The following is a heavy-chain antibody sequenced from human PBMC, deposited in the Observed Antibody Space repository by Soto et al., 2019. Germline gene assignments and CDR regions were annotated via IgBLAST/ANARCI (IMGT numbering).Heavy chain of an antibody. J-gene: IGHJ4*02. CDR2: IGPESGAT. CDR1: GYTFTGHY. CDR3: GRGRSGQIVVFY. Sequence: ASVKVSCKASGYTFTGHYIHWLRQSPEQGPEWMGEIGPESGATRYARRFQGRVTMTRDMSITTVYMELNNLSPDDTAVYYCGRGRSGQIVVFYWGQGTPVTVSS. D-gene: IGHD1-26*01. V-gene: IGHV1-2*02.